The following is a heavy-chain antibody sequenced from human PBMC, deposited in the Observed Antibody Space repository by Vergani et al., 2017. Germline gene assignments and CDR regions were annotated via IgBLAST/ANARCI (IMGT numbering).Heavy chain of an antibody. Sequence: QVQLVQSGAEVKKPGASVKVSCKASGYTFTSYGISWVRQAPGQGLEWVGWISAYNGKTNYAQKLQGRVTMTTDTSTSTAYMVLRSLRSDDTAVYYWAGVAGHSSALSFGWFDPWGQGTLVTVSS. V-gene: IGHV1-18*01. D-gene: IGHD6-19*01. CDR2: ISAYNGKT. J-gene: IGHJ5*02. CDR1: GYTFTSYG. CDR3: AGVAGHSSALSFGWFDP.